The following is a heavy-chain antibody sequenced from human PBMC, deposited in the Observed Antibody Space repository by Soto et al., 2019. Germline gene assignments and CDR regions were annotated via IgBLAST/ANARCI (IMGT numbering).Heavy chain of an antibody. CDR2: ILFDGRNK. J-gene: IGHJ4*02. D-gene: IGHD5-18*01. CDR1: GFTFSGYA. V-gene: IGHV3-30*04. CDR3: AKDIVKYTYGACDY. Sequence: GGSLRLSCAASGFTFSGYAMHWVRQAPGKGLEWVASILFDGRNKYYADSVKGRFTISRDNSKSTLYLQVNSLRAEDTAVYYCAKDIVKYTYGACDYWGQGALVTVSS.